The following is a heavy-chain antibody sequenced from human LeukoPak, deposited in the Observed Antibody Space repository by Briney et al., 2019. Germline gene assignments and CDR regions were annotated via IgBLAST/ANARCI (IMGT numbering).Heavy chain of an antibody. J-gene: IGHJ6*03. CDR1: GFTFSNYA. CDR3: ARDRPYYDFWSGYDNYYYYYYMDV. V-gene: IGHV3-23*01. D-gene: IGHD3-3*01. CDR2: INPSSGST. Sequence: GGSLRLSCAASGFTFSNYAMSWVRQAPGKGLEWVSSINPSSGSTYYADSVKGRFTISRDNAKNSLYLQMNSLRAEDTAVYYCARDRPYYDFWSGYDNYYYYYYMDVWGKGTTVTVSS.